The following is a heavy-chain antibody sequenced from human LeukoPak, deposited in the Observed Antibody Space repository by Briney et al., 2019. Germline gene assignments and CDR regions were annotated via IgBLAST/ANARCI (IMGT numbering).Heavy chain of an antibody. CDR1: GGSISSYY. J-gene: IGHJ5*02. Sequence: SETLSLTCTVSGGSISSYYWSWIRQPPGKGLEWTGYIYYSGSTNYNPSLKSRVTISVDTSKNQFSLKLSSVTAADTAVYYCARQPPGFTVTTGDPFFDPWGQGTLVTVSS. CDR3: ARQPPGFTVTTGDPFFDP. V-gene: IGHV4-59*08. D-gene: IGHD4-17*01. CDR2: IYYSGST.